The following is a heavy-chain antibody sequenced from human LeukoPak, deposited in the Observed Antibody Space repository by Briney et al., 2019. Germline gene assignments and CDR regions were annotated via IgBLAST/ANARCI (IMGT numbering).Heavy chain of an antibody. CDR2: IYYSGST. V-gene: IGHV4-59*01. D-gene: IGHD6-19*01. CDR1: GGSINSYY. CDR3: ARGFRHSAVAGPY. Sequence: SETLSLTCTVSGGSINSYYWSWIRQPPGKGLEWIGFIYYSGSTNYNPSLKSRVTMSVDTSKNQFSLKPSSVTAADTAVYYCARGFRHSAVAGPYWGQGTLVTVSS. J-gene: IGHJ4*02.